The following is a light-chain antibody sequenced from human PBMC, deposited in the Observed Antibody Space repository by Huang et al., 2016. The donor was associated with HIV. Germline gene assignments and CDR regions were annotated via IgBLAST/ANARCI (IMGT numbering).Light chain of an antibody. V-gene: IGKV3-15*01. Sequence: EVLLTQSPATLSVSPGERATLSCRASQSVSTNLDWYQKKPGQAPRLLIYGASTSATGVPARFSGSGSGTEFTLTISSLQSEDSAVYYCQQYNSWPPLFTFGPGTKVDIK. CDR1: QSVSTN. J-gene: IGKJ3*01. CDR3: QQYNSWPPLFT. CDR2: GAS.